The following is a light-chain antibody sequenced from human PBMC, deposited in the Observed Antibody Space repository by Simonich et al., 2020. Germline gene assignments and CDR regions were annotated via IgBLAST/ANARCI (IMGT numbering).Light chain of an antibody. CDR3: QQYDNLPLT. V-gene: IGKV1-33*01. CDR1: QDISNY. Sequence: DIQMTQSPSSLSASVGDRVNITCHASQDISNYLNWYQQKPGKAPKRLNYDASNLETGVPTRFSGSGSGTDFTFTISSLQPEDIATYYCQQYDNLPLTFGGGTKVEIK. CDR2: DAS. J-gene: IGKJ4*01.